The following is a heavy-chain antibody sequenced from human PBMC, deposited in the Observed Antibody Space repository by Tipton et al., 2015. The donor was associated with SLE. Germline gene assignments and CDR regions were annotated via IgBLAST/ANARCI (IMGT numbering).Heavy chain of an antibody. D-gene: IGHD2-21*01. CDR3: ARGHPHIVVLIGGGWFDP. CDR2: IYFRGDT. J-gene: IGHJ5*02. V-gene: IGHV4-39*07. Sequence: TLSLTCNVSGGSISSSSYYWGWIRQPPGKGLEWIGSIYFRGDTYHNPSLKSRVTLSVDSSKNQFSLNLKTLTAADTAMYYCARGHPHIVVLIGGGWFDPWGQGTLVTVSS. CDR1: GGSISSSSYY.